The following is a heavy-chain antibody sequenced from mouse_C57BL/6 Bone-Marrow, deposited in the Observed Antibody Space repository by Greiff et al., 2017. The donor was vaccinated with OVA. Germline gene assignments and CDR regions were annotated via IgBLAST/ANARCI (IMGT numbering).Heavy chain of an antibody. Sequence: EVQLQQSGPELVKPGDSVKISCKASGYSFTGYFMNWVMQSHGKSLEWIGRINPYNGDTFYNQKFKGKATLTVDKSSSTAHMELRSLTSEDSAVYYCARSHYYGSRGDAMDYWGQGTSVTVSS. CDR2: INPYNGDT. V-gene: IGHV1-20*01. CDR3: ARSHYYGSRGDAMDY. D-gene: IGHD1-1*01. CDR1: GYSFTGYF. J-gene: IGHJ4*01.